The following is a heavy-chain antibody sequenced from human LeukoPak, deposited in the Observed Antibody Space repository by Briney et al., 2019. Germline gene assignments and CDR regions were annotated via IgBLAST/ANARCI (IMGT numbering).Heavy chain of an antibody. D-gene: IGHD2-8*02. Sequence: RASVKVSCKASGYTFTGYYMHWVRHAPGQGLEWVAWINPNSGCTNYAQKVQGRVTMTRDTSISTAYMELSRLRSDDTAVYYCAREGTVYYYYMDVWGKGTTVTVSS. J-gene: IGHJ6*03. V-gene: IGHV1-2*02. CDR2: INPNSGCT. CDR3: AREGTVYYYYMDV. CDR1: GYTFTGYY.